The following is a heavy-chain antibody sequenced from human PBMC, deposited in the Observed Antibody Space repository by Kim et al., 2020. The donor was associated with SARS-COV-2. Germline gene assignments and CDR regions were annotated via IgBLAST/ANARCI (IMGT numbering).Heavy chain of an antibody. Sequence: SETLSLTCTVSGGSISSSSYYWGWIRQPPGKGLEWIGSIYYSGSTYYNPSLKSRVTISVDTSKNQFSLKLSSVTAADTAVYYCAASSPFTYYYDSSGYYPNAFDIWGQGTMVTVSS. V-gene: IGHV4-39*07. CDR1: GGSISSSSYY. CDR2: IYYSGST. J-gene: IGHJ3*02. CDR3: AASSPFTYYYDSSGYYPNAFDI. D-gene: IGHD3-22*01.